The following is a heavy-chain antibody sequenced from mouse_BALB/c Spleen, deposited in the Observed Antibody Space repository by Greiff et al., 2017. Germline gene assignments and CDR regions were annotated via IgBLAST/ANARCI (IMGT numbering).Heavy chain of an antibody. CDR2: IYPGSGST. Sequence: LQQPGSELVRPGASVKLSCKASGYTFTSYWMHWVKQRHGQGLEWIGNIYPGSGSTNYDEKFKSKGTLTVDTSSSTAYMHLSSLTSEDSAVYFCAREARDYWGQGTTLTVSS. CDR1: GYTFTSYW. J-gene: IGHJ2*01. V-gene: IGHV1S22*01. D-gene: IGHD3-1*01. CDR3: AREARDY.